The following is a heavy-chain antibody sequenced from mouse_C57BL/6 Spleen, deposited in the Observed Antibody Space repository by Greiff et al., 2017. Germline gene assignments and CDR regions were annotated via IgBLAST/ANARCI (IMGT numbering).Heavy chain of an antibody. CDR2: IWSGGST. J-gene: IGHJ1*03. D-gene: IGHD1-1*01. V-gene: IGHV2-2*01. Sequence: QVQLQQSGPGLVQPSQSLSITCTVSGFSLTSYGVHWVRQSPGKGLEWLGVIWSGGSTDYTAAFISRLGISKDNSKSPVFFTMNSVQAEDTAIYYGASSPNTYGSSYGYFDVGGTGTTVTVSS. CDR1: GFSLTSYG. CDR3: ASSPNTYGSSYGYFDV.